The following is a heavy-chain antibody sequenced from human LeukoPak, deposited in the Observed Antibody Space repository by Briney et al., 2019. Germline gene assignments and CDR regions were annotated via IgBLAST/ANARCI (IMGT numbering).Heavy chain of an antibody. D-gene: IGHD4-11*01. J-gene: IGHJ3*02. V-gene: IGHV3-48*01. CDR3: ARGYSNYGYAFDI. CDR1: GFTFSSYE. CDR2: ISSSSSTI. Sequence: PGGSLRLSCAASGFTFSSYEMNWVRQAPGKGLEWVSYISSSSSTIYYADSVKGRFTISRDNAKNSLYLQMNSLRAEDTAVYYCARGYSNYGYAFDIWGQGTMVTVSS.